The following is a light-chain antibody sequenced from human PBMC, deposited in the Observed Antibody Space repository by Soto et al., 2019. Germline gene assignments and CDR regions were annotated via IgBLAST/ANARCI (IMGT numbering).Light chain of an antibody. V-gene: IGLV2-14*01. J-gene: IGLJ1*01. CDR2: DVS. CDR1: SSDVGGYNY. CDR3: SSYSSSSTPYV. Sequence: QSALTQPDSGSGSPGQSITISCTGTSSDVGGYNYVSWYQQQPGKAPKLMIYDVSNRPSGVSNRFSGSKSGNTASLTISGLHAEDEAYYYCSSYSSSSTPYVFGTGTKVTVL.